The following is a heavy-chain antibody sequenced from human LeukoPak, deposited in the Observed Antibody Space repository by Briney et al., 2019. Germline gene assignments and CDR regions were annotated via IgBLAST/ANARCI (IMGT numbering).Heavy chain of an antibody. CDR3: ASHFGSYYDY. V-gene: IGHV1-3*01. D-gene: IGHD1-26*01. CDR2: INGGNGNT. Sequence: ASVKVSCTASGYTFTCYAIHWVRQAPGQRLEWMGWINGGNGNTKSSQQFQGRVTFTRDTSASTAYMELSSLRSEDTAMYYCASHFGSYYDYWGQGTLVTVSS. CDR1: GYTFTCYA. J-gene: IGHJ4*02.